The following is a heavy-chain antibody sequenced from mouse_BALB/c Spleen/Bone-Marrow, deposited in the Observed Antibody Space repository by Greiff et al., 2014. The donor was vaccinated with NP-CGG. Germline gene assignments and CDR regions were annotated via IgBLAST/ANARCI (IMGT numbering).Heavy chain of an antibody. J-gene: IGHJ3*01. Sequence: EVQLLQSGAEFVKPGASVKLSRTASGFNIKDTYMHWVKQRPEQGLEWIGRIDTANSNTKHDPKFQGKVTITADTSSNTAYLQLSSLTSEDTAVYYCARLAVGRAWFAYWGQGTLVTVSA. CDR2: IDTANSNT. CDR3: ARLAVGRAWFAY. V-gene: IGHV14-3*02. CDR1: GFNIKDTY. D-gene: IGHD4-1*01.